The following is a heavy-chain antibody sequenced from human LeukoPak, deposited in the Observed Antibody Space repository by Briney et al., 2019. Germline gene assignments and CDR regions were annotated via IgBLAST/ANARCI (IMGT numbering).Heavy chain of an antibody. CDR2: IHFSGNT. J-gene: IGHJ4*02. V-gene: IGHV4-59*01. D-gene: IGHD2-2*01. CDR3: ARAYVPGGIIDY. Sequence: SETLSLTCTVSGASISSYWWSWIRQPPGKGLEWIGYIHFSGNTNTKSSLKSRVTISADTSKNQFSLKLNSVSAVDTAAYYCARAYVPGGIIDYWGQGTLVTVSS. CDR1: GASISSYW.